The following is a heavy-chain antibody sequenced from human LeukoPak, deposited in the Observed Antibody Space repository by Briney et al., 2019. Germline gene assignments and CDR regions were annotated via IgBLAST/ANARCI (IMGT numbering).Heavy chain of an antibody. V-gene: IGHV4-30-2*01. Sequence: SETLSLTCTVSGGSISSGGYYWSWIRQPPGKGLEWIGYIYHSGSTYYNPSLKSRVTISVDRSKNQFSLKLSSVTAADTAVYYCARDRKGRTNLEWLLFDYYYYMDVWGKGTTVTVSS. CDR3: ARDRKGRTNLEWLLFDYYYYMDV. D-gene: IGHD3-3*01. J-gene: IGHJ6*03. CDR1: GGSISSGGYY. CDR2: IYHSGST.